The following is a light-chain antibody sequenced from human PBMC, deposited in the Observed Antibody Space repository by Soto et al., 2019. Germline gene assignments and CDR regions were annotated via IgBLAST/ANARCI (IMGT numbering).Light chain of an antibody. Sequence: EIVVTQAPATMSVSTGERATLSCRASQSVGSNLAWYQQKPGQAPRLLISGASTRATGIPARFSGSGSGTEFTLTISSLQSEDFGIYFCPQYKNGPPARPFGQGTKVEIK. CDR1: QSVGSN. CDR2: GAS. J-gene: IGKJ1*01. V-gene: IGKV3-15*01. CDR3: PQYKNGPPARP.